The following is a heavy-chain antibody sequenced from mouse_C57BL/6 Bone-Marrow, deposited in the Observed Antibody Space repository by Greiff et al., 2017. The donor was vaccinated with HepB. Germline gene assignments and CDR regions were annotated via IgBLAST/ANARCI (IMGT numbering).Heavy chain of an antibody. CDR1: GYTFTDYN. D-gene: IGHD2-5*01. Sequence: EVKLMESGPELVKPGASVKMSCKASGYTFTDYNMHWVKQSHGKSLEWIGYINPNNGGTSYNQKFKGKATLTVNKSSSTAYMELRSLTSEDSAVYYCARRGYSNYESYFDYWGQGTTLTVSS. J-gene: IGHJ2*01. V-gene: IGHV1-22*01. CDR2: INPNNGGT. CDR3: ARRGYSNYESYFDY.